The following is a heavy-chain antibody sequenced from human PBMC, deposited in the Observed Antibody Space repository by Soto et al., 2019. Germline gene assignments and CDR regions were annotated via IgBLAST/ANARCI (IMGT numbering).Heavy chain of an antibody. CDR1: GFTFSSYA. D-gene: IGHD2-21*02. J-gene: IGHJ4*02. Sequence: QVQLVESGGGVVQPGRSLRLSCAASGFTFSSYAMHWVRQAPGKGLEWVAVISYDGSNKYYADSVKGRFTISRDNSKNTLYLQMNSLRAEDTAVYYCARDGGIVVVTALYFDYWGQGTLVTVSS. CDR3: ARDGGIVVVTALYFDY. CDR2: ISYDGSNK. V-gene: IGHV3-30-3*01.